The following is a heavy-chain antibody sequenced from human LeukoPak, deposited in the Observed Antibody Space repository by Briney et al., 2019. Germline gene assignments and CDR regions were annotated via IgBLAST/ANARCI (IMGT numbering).Heavy chain of an antibody. J-gene: IGHJ4*02. CDR3: ATGESIAARPEFDY. CDR2: INPNSGGT. CDR1: GYTFTGYY. Sequence: ASVKDSCKASGYTFTGYYMHWVRQAPGQGLDCMGWINPNSGGTNYAQKLQGRVTMTRDTSISTAYMELSRLRSDDTAVYYCATGESIAARPEFDYWGQGTLVTVSS. V-gene: IGHV1-2*02. D-gene: IGHD6-6*01.